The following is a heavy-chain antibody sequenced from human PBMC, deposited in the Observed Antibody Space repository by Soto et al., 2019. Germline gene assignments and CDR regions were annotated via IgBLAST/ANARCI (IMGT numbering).Heavy chain of an antibody. CDR2: ISYDGSNK. D-gene: IGHD3-22*01. J-gene: IGHJ5*02. Sequence: GGSLRLSCAASGFTFSSYGMHWVRQAPGKGLEWVAVISYDGSNKYYADSVKGRFTISRDNSKNTLYLQMNSLRAEDTAVYYCAKGYYYDSRRFDPWGQGTLVTVSS. CDR3: AKGYYYDSRRFDP. CDR1: GFTFSSYG. V-gene: IGHV3-30*18.